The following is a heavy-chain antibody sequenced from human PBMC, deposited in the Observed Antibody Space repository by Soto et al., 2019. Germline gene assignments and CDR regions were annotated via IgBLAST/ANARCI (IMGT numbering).Heavy chain of an antibody. CDR1: GYSFPSHG. CDR3: ARGSAVVGDSYVFEM. D-gene: IGHD6-19*01. V-gene: IGHV1-18*01. J-gene: IGHJ3*02. Sequence: QAQLVQSGAEVQNPGASVKVSCKASGYSFPSHGVNWVRQAPGQGLEWMGWVSPYNGNTNYAQNLQGRVTMTTDTPTSTSYMERRSLKSDDTAVYYCARGSAVVGDSYVFEMWGQGTMVTVSS. CDR2: VSPYNGNT.